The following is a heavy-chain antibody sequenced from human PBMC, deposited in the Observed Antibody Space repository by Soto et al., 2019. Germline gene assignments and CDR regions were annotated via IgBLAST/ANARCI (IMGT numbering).Heavy chain of an antibody. V-gene: IGHV3-74*01. CDR2: INSDGSIT. CDR3: VRASSSWYVSFDY. D-gene: IGHD6-13*01. CDR1: GFTFSSNW. Sequence: VGSLRLSCAASGFTFSSNWMHWVRQAPGKGLVWVSRINSDGSITSYADSVKGQFTISRDNAKNTLDLQMNSLRVEDTAVYYCVRASSSWYVSFDYWGQGTLVTVSS. J-gene: IGHJ4*02.